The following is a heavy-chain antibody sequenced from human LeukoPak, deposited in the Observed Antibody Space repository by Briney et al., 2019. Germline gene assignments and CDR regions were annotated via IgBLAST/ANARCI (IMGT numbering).Heavy chain of an antibody. V-gene: IGHV3-74*01. D-gene: IGHD5-18*01. CDR2: IKGDERST. CDR3: VRGQLWSYYHDY. Sequence: PGGSQRLSCAASGFTFSSYWLHWVRQAPGKGLVWVSRIKGDERSTNYADSVKGRFTISRDNAKNTVYLEMNSLRAEDTAVYYCVRGQLWSYYHDYWGQGTLVTVSS. CDR1: GFTFSSYW. J-gene: IGHJ4*02.